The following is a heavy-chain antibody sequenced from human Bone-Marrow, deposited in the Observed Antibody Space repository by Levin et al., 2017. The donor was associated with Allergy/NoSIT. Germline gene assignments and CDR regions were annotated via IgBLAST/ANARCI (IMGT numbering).Heavy chain of an antibody. D-gene: IGHD2-8*02. CDR1: GFAFSSYA. V-gene: IGHV3-23*01. CDR3: AKERIGYCTGGVCPPVMGHFEN. Sequence: ETLSLTCAGSGFAFSSYAMSWVRQAPGKGLEWVSAISGSGFDTYYADSVQGRFTISRDNSKNTLYLQMNSLRAEDTAVYYCAKERIGYCTGGVCPPVMGHFENWGQGTLVTVSS. J-gene: IGHJ4*02. CDR2: ISGSGFDT.